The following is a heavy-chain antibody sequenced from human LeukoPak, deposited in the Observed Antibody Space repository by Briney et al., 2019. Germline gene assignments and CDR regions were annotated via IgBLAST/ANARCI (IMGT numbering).Heavy chain of an antibody. V-gene: IGHV4-39*07. J-gene: IGHJ4*02. CDR3: ARGRTYYYGSGSYDY. Sequence: SETLSLTCTVSGDSISSGDYYWSWIRQPPGKGLEWIGEINHSGSTNYNPSLKSRVTISVDTSKNQFSLKLSSVTAADTAVYYCARGRTYYYGSGSYDYWGQGTLVTVSS. D-gene: IGHD3-10*01. CDR2: INHSGST. CDR1: GDSISSGDYY.